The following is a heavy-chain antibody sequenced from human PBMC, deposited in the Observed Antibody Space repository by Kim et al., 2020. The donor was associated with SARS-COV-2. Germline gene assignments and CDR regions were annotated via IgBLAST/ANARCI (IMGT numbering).Heavy chain of an antibody. J-gene: IGHJ4*02. CDR1: GFTFSNAW. V-gene: IGHV3-15*01. Sequence: GGSLRLSCAASGFTFSNAWMSWVRQAPGKGLEWVGRIKSKTDGGTTDYAAPVKGRFTISRDDSKNTLYLQMNSLKTEDTAVYYCTTDNPPPPPTPPVDYWGQGTLVTVSS. CDR3: TTDNPPPPPTPPVDY. CDR2: IKSKTDGGTT.